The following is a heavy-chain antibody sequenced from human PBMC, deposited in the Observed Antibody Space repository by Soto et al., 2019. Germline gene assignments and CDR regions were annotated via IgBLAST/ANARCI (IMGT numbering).Heavy chain of an antibody. Sequence: EVRLMESGGGLVQPGGSLRLSCAASGFSFSTYNMDWVRQAPGTGPEWIAYISTTSFTIYYADSVTGRFTISRDNDRNSLYLEMNSLRDEDTAVYYCARDRCYDGTCYSASDSWGQGTLVTVSS. CDR2: ISTTSFTI. CDR3: ARDRCYDGTCYSASDS. CDR1: GFSFSTYN. D-gene: IGHD2-15*01. V-gene: IGHV3-48*02. J-gene: IGHJ5*01.